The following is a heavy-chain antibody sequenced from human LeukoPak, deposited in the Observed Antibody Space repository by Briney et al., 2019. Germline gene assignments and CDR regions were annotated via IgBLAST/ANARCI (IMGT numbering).Heavy chain of an antibody. J-gene: IGHJ4*02. V-gene: IGHV4-34*01. CDR3: ARGSSGYSYKG. CDR1: GGSFSGYY. CDR2: INHSGST. Sequence: SETLSLTCAVYGGSFSGYYWSWIRQPPGKGLEWIGEINHSGSTNYNPSLKSRVTISVDTSKNQFSLKLGSVTAADTAVYYCARGSSGYSYKGWGQGTLVTVSS. D-gene: IGHD5-18*01.